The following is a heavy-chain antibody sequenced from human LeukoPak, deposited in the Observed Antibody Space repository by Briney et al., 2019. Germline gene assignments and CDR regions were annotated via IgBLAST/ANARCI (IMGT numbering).Heavy chain of an antibody. CDR3: AKDIHPMIVVVITGGYYYGMDV. D-gene: IGHD3-22*01. CDR2: ISWNSGSI. Sequence: GRSLRLSCAASGFTFDDYAMHWVRQAPGKGLEWVSGISWNSGSIGYADSVKGRFTISRDNAKNSLYLQMNSPRAEDTALYYCAKDIHPMIVVVITGGYYYGMDVWGQGTTVTVSS. V-gene: IGHV3-9*01. J-gene: IGHJ6*02. CDR1: GFTFDDYA.